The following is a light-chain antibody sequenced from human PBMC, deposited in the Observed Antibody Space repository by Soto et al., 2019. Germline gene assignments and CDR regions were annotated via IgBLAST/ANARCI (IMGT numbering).Light chain of an antibody. Sequence: EIVMTQSPATLSVSPGERATLSCRASESVSSNLAWYQQKPGQAPRLLIYGASTRATGIPARFSGSGSGTEVGLTVTSLQSEAFAVYYCQQSNNWPGTLGQGTKVDIK. J-gene: IGKJ1*01. CDR2: GAS. CDR3: QQSNNWPGT. CDR1: ESVSSN. V-gene: IGKV3-15*01.